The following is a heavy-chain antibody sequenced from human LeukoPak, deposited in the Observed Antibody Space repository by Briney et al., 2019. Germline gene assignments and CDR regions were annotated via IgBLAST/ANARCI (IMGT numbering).Heavy chain of an antibody. J-gene: IGHJ6*02. CDR2: IIPIFGTA. CDR3: ARVVVPAARYYYYGMDV. V-gene: IGHV1-69*13. D-gene: IGHD2-2*01. CDR1: GGTFSSYA. Sequence: GASVKVSCKASGGTFSSYAISWVRQAPGQGLEWMGGIIPIFGTANYAQKFQGRVTITADESTSTAYMELSSLRSEDTAVYYCARVVVPAARYYYYGMDVWGQGTTVTVSS.